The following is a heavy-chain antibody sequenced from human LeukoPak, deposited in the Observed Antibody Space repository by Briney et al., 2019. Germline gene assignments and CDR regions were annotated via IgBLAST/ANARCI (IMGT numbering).Heavy chain of an antibody. D-gene: IGHD6-19*01. CDR2: ISYHGSNK. Sequence: PGGSLRLSCAASGFTFSSYAMHWVRQAPGKGLEWVAVISYHGSNKYYADSVKGRFTISRDNSKNTLYLQMNSLRAEDTAVYYCARDRLAVVGRYFDYWGQGTLVTVSS. V-gene: IGHV3-30-3*01. CDR1: GFTFSSYA. J-gene: IGHJ4*02. CDR3: ARDRLAVVGRYFDY.